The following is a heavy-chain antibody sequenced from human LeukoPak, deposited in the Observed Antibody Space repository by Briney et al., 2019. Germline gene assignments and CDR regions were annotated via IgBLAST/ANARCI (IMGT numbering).Heavy chain of an antibody. CDR3: TRNSGWYGLS. J-gene: IGHJ1*01. D-gene: IGHD6-19*01. CDR1: GFTFSSYA. CDR2: IDYDGGSG. V-gene: IGHV3-23*01. Sequence: GGSLRLSCAASGFTFSSYAMSWIRQAPGKGLEWVSSIDYDGGSGHYADSVKGRFTISRDNSNNTLFLHLNSLRGEDTAVYYCTRNSGWYGLSWGQGTLVTVSS.